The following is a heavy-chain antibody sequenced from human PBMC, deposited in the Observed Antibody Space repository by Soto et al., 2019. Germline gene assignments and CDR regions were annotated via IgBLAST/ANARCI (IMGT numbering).Heavy chain of an antibody. CDR3: AAEVTVAGTLAYYYYGMDV. CDR1: GFTFTSSA. Sequence: SVKVSCKASGFTFTSSAVQWVRQARGQRLEWIGWIVVGSGNTNYAQKFQERVTITRDMSTSTAYMELSSLRSEDTAVYYCAAEVTVAGTLAYYYYGMDVWGQGTTVTVSS. J-gene: IGHJ6*02. V-gene: IGHV1-58*01. D-gene: IGHD6-19*01. CDR2: IVVGSGNT.